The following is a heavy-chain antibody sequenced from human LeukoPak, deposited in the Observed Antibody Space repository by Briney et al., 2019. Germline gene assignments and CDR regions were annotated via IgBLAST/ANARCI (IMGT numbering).Heavy chain of an antibody. J-gene: IGHJ4*02. D-gene: IGHD2-8*02. CDR2: INHSGST. CDR1: GGSFSGYY. Sequence: PSETLSLTCAVYGGSFSGYYWSWIRQPPGKGLEWIGEINHSGSTNYNPSLKSRVTISVDTSKNQFSLKLSSVTAADTAVYYCAREILVGAQFDYWGQGTLVTVSS. V-gene: IGHV4-34*01. CDR3: AREILVGAQFDY.